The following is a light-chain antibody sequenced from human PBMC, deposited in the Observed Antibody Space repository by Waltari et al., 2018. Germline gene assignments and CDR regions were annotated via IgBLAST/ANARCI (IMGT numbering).Light chain of an antibody. CDR2: DDI. CDR3: QVWDSSSNHAV. V-gene: IGLV3-21*02. Sequence: SYVLPQPASVSVAPGQTATSTCGGKCIGTKSVHCYRQRAGQTPVLVVYDDIKRPAGVPERCSGSNSGNTATLTVTRVEDGDEADYYCQVWDSSSNHAVFGGGTKLTVL. CDR1: CIGTKS. J-gene: IGLJ2*01.